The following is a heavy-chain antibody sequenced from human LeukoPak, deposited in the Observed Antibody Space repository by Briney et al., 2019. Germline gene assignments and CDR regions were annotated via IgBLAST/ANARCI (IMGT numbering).Heavy chain of an antibody. J-gene: IGHJ4*02. CDR1: GGTFSSYA. Sequence: ASVKVSCKASGGTFSSYAISWVRQAPGQGLEWMGWISAYNGNTNYAQKLQGRVTMTTDTSTSTAYMELRSLRSDDTAVYYCARVRYSSSWYRGDYFDYWGQGTLVTVSS. CDR3: ARVRYSSSWYRGDYFDY. D-gene: IGHD6-13*01. V-gene: IGHV1-18*01. CDR2: ISAYNGNT.